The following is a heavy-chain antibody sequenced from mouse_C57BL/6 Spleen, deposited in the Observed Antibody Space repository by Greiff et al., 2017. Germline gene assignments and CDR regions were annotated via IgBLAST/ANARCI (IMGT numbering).Heavy chain of an antibody. Sequence: EVQVVESGGDLVKPGGSLKLSCAASGFTFSSYGMSWVRQTPDKRLEWVATLRSGGSYTYYPDNLKERCTISRDNAKNTLYLQMSSLKSEDAAMYYCARLTAQATDYWGQGTTLTVSS. CDR2: LRSGGSYT. V-gene: IGHV5-6*01. CDR1: GFTFSSYG. D-gene: IGHD3-2*02. CDR3: ARLTAQATDY. J-gene: IGHJ2*01.